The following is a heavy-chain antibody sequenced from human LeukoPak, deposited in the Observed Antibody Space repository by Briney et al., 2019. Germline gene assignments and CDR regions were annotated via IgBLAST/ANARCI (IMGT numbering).Heavy chain of an antibody. CDR1: GGTFSSYT. V-gene: IGHV1-69*04. Sequence: ASVKVSXKASGGTFSSYTISWVRQAPGQGLEWMGRIIPILGIANYAQKFQGRVTITADKSTSTAYMELSSLRSEDTAVYYCARDSAYSSGPDYWGQGTLVTVSS. J-gene: IGHJ4*02. CDR2: IIPILGIA. D-gene: IGHD6-19*01. CDR3: ARDSAYSSGPDY.